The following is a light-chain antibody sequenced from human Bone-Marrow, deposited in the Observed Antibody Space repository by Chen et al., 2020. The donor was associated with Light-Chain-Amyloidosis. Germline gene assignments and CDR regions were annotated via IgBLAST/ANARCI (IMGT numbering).Light chain of an antibody. Sequence: SYELTQPPSVSVSPGQTARITCSGDDLPTKYAYWYQQKPGQAPVLVIHRDTERPSGISERFAGSRSERTATCTISGVQAEDEADYHCQSADSSGTYKVIVGGGTKLTVL. V-gene: IGLV3-25*03. J-gene: IGLJ2*01. CDR2: RDT. CDR3: QSADSSGTYKVI. CDR1: DLPTKY.